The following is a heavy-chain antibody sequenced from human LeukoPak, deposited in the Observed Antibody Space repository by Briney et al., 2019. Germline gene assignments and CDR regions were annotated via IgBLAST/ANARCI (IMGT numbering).Heavy chain of an antibody. J-gene: IGHJ4*02. CDR1: GFTFSSYA. D-gene: IGHD3-16*01. V-gene: IGHV3-23*01. CDR2: ISGSGGST. Sequence: GGSLRLSCAASGFTFSSYAMSWVRQAPGKGLEWVSAISGSGGSTYYADSVKGRFTNSRDNSKNTLYLQMNSLRAEDTAVYYCAKLGGVAVAVDYWGQGTLVTVSS. CDR3: AKLGGVAVAVDY.